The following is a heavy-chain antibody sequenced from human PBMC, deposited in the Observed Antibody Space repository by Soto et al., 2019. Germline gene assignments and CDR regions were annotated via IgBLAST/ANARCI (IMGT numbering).Heavy chain of an antibody. V-gene: IGHV3-30-3*01. J-gene: IGHJ4*02. CDR3: ARDQGRSITCQLDY. CDR2: ISYDGSNT. CDR1: GFTFSTYA. Sequence: LRLSCAASGFTFSTYAMHWVRQAPGKGLEWVAVISYDGSNTYYADSVKGRFTISRDNMLYLQMNSLRAEDTAVYYCARDQGRSITCQLDYWGQGTLVTVSS. D-gene: IGHD2-2*01.